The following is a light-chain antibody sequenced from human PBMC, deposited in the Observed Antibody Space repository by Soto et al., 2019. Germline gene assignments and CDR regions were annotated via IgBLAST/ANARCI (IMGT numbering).Light chain of an antibody. J-gene: IGKJ4*01. CDR2: WAS. Sequence: DIQMTQSPSSLSASIGDRVTITCRASQIIIRHLNWYQQKPGQPPKLLIYWASTRESGVPDRFSGSGSGTDFTLTISSLQAEDVAVYYCQQYYSTRLTFGGGTKVEIK. CDR1: QIIIRH. V-gene: IGKV4-1*01. CDR3: QQYYSTRLT.